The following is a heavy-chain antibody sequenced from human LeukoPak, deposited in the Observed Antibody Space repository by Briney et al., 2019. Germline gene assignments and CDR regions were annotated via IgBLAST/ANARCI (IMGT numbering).Heavy chain of an antibody. CDR1: GFTFSSYD. D-gene: IGHD3-10*01. V-gene: IGHV3-30*02. Sequence: PGGSLRLSCAASGFTFSSYDMHWVRQAPGKGLEWVSFIRYDGSNKYYADSVKGRFTISRDNSKNTLYLQMNSLRAEDTAVYYCAKELTYGSGSYYPDYWGQGTLVTVSS. J-gene: IGHJ4*02. CDR2: IRYDGSNK. CDR3: AKELTYGSGSYYPDY.